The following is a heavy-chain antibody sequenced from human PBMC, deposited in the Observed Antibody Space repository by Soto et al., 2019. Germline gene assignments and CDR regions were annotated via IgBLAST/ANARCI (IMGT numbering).Heavy chain of an antibody. CDR1: GGTFSSYA. V-gene: IGHV1-69*13. Sequence: SVKVSCKASGGTFSSYAISWVRQAPGQGLEWMGGIIPIFGTANYAQKFQGRVTITADESTSTAYMELSSLRSEDTAVYYCAREPHGGAAAGSRWFDPWGQGTLVTVSS. J-gene: IGHJ5*02. CDR2: IIPIFGTA. D-gene: IGHD6-13*01. CDR3: AREPHGGAAAGSRWFDP.